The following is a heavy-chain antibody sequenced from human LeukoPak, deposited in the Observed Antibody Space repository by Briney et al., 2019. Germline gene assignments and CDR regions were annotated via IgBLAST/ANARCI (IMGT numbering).Heavy chain of an antibody. CDR3: ARDRSGYDHFDS. CDR1: GGSISSGYYS. J-gene: IGHJ4*02. CDR2: IYYSGST. V-gene: IGHV4-30-4*01. Sequence: SEPLSLTCTVSGGSISSGYYSWSWIRQPPGKGLEWIGYIYYSGSTYYNPSLKSRVTISVDTSKNQFSLKLSSVTAADTAVYYCARDRSGYDHFDSWGQGTLVTVSS. D-gene: IGHD5-12*01.